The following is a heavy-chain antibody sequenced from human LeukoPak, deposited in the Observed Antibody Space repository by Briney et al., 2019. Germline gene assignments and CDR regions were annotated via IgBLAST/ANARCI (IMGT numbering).Heavy chain of an antibody. V-gene: IGHV4-39*01. CDR3: AVPVGMATIYTFDY. CDR2: IYYSGST. J-gene: IGHJ4*02. Sequence: PSETLSLTCTVSGGSISSSSYYWGWLRQPPGKGLEWIVSIYYSGSTYYNPSLKSRVNISADTSKNQFSLKLSSVTAAHTAVYYCAVPVGMATIYTFDYWGQGTLVTVSS. D-gene: IGHD5-24*01. CDR1: GGSISSSSYY.